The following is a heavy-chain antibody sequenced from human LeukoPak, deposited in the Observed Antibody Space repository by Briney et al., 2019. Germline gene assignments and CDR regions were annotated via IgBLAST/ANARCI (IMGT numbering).Heavy chain of an antibody. CDR3: AKLGGQELHNYYVAV. CDR2: IIDSGEST. CDR1: GFTCRSYA. Sequence: GGSLRLSCAASGFTCRSYAMSWVRQAPGKGLDWVSGIIDSGESTYYANFAKGRFTISRDNSNNTLYLQMNSLRAEDTAVYYCAKLGGQELHNYYVAVCGKGTTVAVSS. V-gene: IGHV3-23*01. J-gene: IGHJ6*03. D-gene: IGHD3-16*01.